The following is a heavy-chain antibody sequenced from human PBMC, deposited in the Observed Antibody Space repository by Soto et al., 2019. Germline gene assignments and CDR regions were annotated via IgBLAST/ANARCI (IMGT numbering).Heavy chain of an antibody. CDR3: ARDGGTAYYYDSSGYKTRSPYYYGMDV. CDR1: GGTLSSYA. D-gene: IGHD3-22*01. J-gene: IGHJ6*02. Sequence: SVKVSCKASGGTLSSYAISWVRQAPGQGLEWMGGIIPIFGTANYAQKFQGRVTITADESTSTAYMELSSLRSEDTAVYYCARDGGTAYYYDSSGYKTRSPYYYGMDVWGQGTTVTVSS. CDR2: IIPIFGTA. V-gene: IGHV1-69*13.